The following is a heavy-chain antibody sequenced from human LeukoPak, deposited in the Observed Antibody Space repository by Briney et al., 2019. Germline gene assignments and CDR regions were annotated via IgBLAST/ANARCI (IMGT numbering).Heavy chain of an antibody. V-gene: IGHV4-4*07. CDR2: IYTSGST. CDR1: GDSISSYY. J-gene: IGHJ4*02. CDR3: ARDAFGKRTTGDC. D-gene: IGHD1-1*01. Sequence: PSETLSLTCTVSGDSISSYYWSWIRQPAGKGLEWIGRIYTSGSTNYSPSRKSRVTMSVDTSKNHFSLKLSAVTAADTAVYYCARDAFGKRTTGDCWGQGTLVIVSS.